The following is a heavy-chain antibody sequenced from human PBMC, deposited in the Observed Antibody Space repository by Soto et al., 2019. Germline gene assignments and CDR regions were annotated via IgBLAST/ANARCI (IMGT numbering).Heavy chain of an antibody. CDR3: VRDRPGSQEYFDY. Sequence: GGSLRLSCAASGFTFSSYAMSWVRQAPGKGLVWVSRINTDGSDTRYADSVKGRFTISRDNAKNTVYLQMNSLRAEDTGVYYCVRDRPGSQEYFDYWGQGNMVTVSS. CDR2: INTDGSDT. V-gene: IGHV3-74*01. D-gene: IGHD3-10*01. J-gene: IGHJ4*02. CDR1: GFTFSSYA.